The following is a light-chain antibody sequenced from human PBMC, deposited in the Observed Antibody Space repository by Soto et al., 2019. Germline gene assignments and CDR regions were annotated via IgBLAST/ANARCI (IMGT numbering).Light chain of an antibody. J-gene: IGKJ3*01. Sequence: EILLTQSPATLSLSPGERATLSCRASQSVSSSLAWYQQRPGQAPRLLIYDASNRATGIPARFSGSGSGTDFTLTISSLEPEDFATYYCQPYDDLPFTFGPGTKVDIK. CDR1: QSVSSS. CDR2: DAS. V-gene: IGKV3-11*01. CDR3: QPYDDLPFT.